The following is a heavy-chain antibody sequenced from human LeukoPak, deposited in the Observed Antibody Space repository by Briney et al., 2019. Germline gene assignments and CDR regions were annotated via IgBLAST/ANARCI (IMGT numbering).Heavy chain of an antibody. CDR2: ISWNSGSM. D-gene: IGHD6-19*01. V-gene: IGHV3-9*01. Sequence: GRSLRLSCAASGFTFDDYAMHWVRQAPGKGLEWVSGISWNSGSMGYADSVKGRFTISRDNAKNSLYLQMSSLRAEDTALYYCAKDRYSSGWYYFDYWGQGTLVTVSS. CDR3: AKDRYSSGWYYFDY. CDR1: GFTFDDYA. J-gene: IGHJ4*02.